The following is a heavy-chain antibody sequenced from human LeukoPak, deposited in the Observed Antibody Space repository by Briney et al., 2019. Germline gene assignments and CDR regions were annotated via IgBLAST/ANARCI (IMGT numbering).Heavy chain of an antibody. CDR1: GGSISSYY. V-gene: IGHV4-59*01. CDR2: IYYSGST. D-gene: IGHD3-22*01. CDR3: AAVTKIVEGRAWFDP. J-gene: IGHJ5*02. Sequence: SETLSLTCTVSGGSISSYYWTWIRQPPGKGLEWIGYIYYSGSTNYNPSLKSRVTISVDTSKNQLSLKLRSVTAADTAVYYCAAVTKIVEGRAWFDPWGQGTLVTVSS.